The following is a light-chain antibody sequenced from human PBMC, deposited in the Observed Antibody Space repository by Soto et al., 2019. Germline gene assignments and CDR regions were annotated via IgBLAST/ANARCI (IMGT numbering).Light chain of an antibody. V-gene: IGKV3-20*01. CDR2: GAS. J-gene: IGKJ5*01. CDR1: QSVNSSY. Sequence: EIVLTQSPGTLSLSPGERATLSCRVSQSVNSSYLAWYQQKPGQAPRLLIYGASSSATGIPDRFSGSGSGTDFTLTISRLDPEDFVVYYCQQYVSPPITFGQGTRLEIK. CDR3: QQYVSPPIT.